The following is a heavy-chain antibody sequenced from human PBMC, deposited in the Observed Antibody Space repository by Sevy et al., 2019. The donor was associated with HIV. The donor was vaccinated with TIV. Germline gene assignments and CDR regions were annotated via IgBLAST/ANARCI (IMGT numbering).Heavy chain of an antibody. CDR3: AKEGGGYYYDSSGLFDY. CDR2: MKQDGSEE. V-gene: IGHV3-7*01. CDR1: GFSFSIYW. Sequence: GGSLRLSCAASGFSFSIYWMSWVRQAPGKGLEWVATMKQDGSEEDYVDSVKGRFTISRDNAKNSLFLQMNSLSAEDTAVYYCAKEGGGYYYDSSGLFDYWGQGTLVTVSS. J-gene: IGHJ4*02. D-gene: IGHD3-22*01.